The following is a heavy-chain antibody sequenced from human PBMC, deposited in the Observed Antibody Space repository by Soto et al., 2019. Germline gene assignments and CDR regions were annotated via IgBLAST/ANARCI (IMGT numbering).Heavy chain of an antibody. V-gene: IGHV1-69*12. CDR1: GGTFSNDS. Sequence: QVQLVQSGAEVAKPGSSVRVSCKASGGTFSNDSISWVRQAPGQGLEWMGGIIPMFATANYAQKFQDRVTSIADEFTSTVYVALSSLRSEDTALYYCARDPRKDNGDWYFDYWGEGTLVTVSS. D-gene: IGHD4-17*01. CDR3: ARDPRKDNGDWYFDY. CDR2: IIPMFATA. J-gene: IGHJ4*02.